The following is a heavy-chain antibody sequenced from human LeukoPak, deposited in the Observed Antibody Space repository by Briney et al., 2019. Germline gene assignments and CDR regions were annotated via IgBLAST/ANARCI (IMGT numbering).Heavy chain of an antibody. V-gene: IGHV3-23*01. D-gene: IGHD3-10*01. CDR3: AKASRLYGSGRNDAFDI. CDR2: ISGSGGST. Sequence: PGGSLRLSCAASGFTFSSYAMSWVRRAPGKGLEWVSAISGSGGSTYYADSVKGRFTISRDNSKNTLYLQMNSLRAEDTAVYYCAKASRLYGSGRNDAFDIWGQGTMVTVSS. CDR1: GFTFSSYA. J-gene: IGHJ3*02.